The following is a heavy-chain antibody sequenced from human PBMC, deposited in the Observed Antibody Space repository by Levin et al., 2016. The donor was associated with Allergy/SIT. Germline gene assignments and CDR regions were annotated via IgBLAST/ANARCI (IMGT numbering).Heavy chain of an antibody. Sequence: ASVKVSCKASGYTFTSYGISWVRQAPGQGLEWMGWISAYNGNTNYAQKLQGRVTMTTDTSTSTAYMELRSLRSDDTAVYYCARDTITMVRGVIIYFDYWGQGTLVTVSS. CDR3: ARDTITMVRGVIIYFDY. J-gene: IGHJ4*02. V-gene: IGHV1-18*01. D-gene: IGHD3-10*01. CDR1: GYTFTSYG. CDR2: ISAYNGNT.